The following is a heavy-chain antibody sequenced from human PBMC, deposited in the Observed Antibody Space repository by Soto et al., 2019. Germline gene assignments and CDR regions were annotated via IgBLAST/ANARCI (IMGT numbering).Heavy chain of an antibody. CDR3: ARLPLLGDTLTPPDY. V-gene: IGHV4-39*01. D-gene: IGHD3-10*01. CDR1: GGSISSSSYY. CDR2: IYYSGST. J-gene: IGHJ4*02. Sequence: PSETLSLTCTVSGGSISSSSYYWGWIRQPPGKGLEWIGSIYYSGSTYYNPSLKSRVTISVDTSKNQFSLKLSSVTAADTAVYYCARLPLLGDTLTPPDYWGQGTLVTVSS.